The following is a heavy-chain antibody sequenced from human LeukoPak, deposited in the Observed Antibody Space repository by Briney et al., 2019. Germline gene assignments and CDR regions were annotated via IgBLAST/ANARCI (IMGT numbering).Heavy chain of an antibody. D-gene: IGHD3-10*01. CDR2: IIPIFGTA. J-gene: IGHJ4*02. V-gene: IGHV1-69*13. CDR3: ARDYGSGTLFDY. Sequence: ASVKVSCKASGGTFSSYAISWVRQAPGQGREWMGGIIPIFGTANYAQKFQGRVTITAGESTSTAYMELSSLRSEDTAVYYCARDYGSGTLFDYWGQGTLVTVSS. CDR1: GGTFSSYA.